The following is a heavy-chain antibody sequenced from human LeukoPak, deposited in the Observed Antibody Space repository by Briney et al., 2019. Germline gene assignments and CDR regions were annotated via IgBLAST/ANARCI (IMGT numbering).Heavy chain of an antibody. CDR3: ARDVDTAYYFDY. Sequence: SETLSLTCAVYGGSFSGYYWSWIRQPPGKGLEWIGEINHSGSTNYNPSLKSRVTISVDTSKNQFSLKLSSVTAADTAVYYCARDVDTAYYFDYWGREPWSPSPQ. J-gene: IGHJ4*02. V-gene: IGHV4-34*01. CDR2: INHSGST. CDR1: GGSFSGYY. D-gene: IGHD5-18*01.